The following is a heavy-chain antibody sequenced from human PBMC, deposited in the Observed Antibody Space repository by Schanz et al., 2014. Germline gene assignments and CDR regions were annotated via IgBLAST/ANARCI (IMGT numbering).Heavy chain of an antibody. CDR3: VRDRGCCANDICWLRYYMDV. CDR1: GFNFRNYW. CDR2: IKQEGDEK. Sequence: EGQLVESGGGLVQPGGSLRLSCVVSGFNFRNYWMSWVRQAPGKGLEWVASIKQEGDEKNYVDSVKGRFTISRDNAKNSLLLQMNSLRADDTAVYYCVRDRGCCANDICWLRYYMDVWGNGTAVTVSS. D-gene: IGHD2-8*01. J-gene: IGHJ6*03. V-gene: IGHV3-7*01.